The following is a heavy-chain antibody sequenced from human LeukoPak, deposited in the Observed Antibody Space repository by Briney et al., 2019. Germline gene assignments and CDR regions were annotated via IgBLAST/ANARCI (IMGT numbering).Heavy chain of an antibody. CDR1: GFTFSSYE. D-gene: IGHD5-12*01. V-gene: IGHV3-48*03. Sequence: GGSLRLSCAASGFTFSSYEMNWVRQAPGKGLEWVSYISSSGSTIYYADSVKGRFTISRDNAKNSLYLQMNSLRAEDTAVYYCARISTGYSGYEHYYYYMDVWGKGTTVTVSS. J-gene: IGHJ6*03. CDR2: ISSSGSTI. CDR3: ARISTGYSGYEHYYYYMDV.